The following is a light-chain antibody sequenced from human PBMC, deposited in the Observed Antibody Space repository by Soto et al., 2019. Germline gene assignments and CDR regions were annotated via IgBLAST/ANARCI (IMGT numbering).Light chain of an antibody. CDR1: QNIHNH. V-gene: IGKV3-15*01. J-gene: IGKJ4*01. CDR3: QQYDAWPLT. Sequence: EIVMTQSPATLSVSPGERFTLSCRASQNIHNHMSWFLQKPGQXPRXXIYDAIIRAPDVPARFSGSWSGTELTITINSLQSEDFEVYYCQQYDAWPLTFGGGTKVDIK. CDR2: DAI.